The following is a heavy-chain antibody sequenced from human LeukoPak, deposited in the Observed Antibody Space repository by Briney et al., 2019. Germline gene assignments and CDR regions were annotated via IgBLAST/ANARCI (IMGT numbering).Heavy chain of an antibody. CDR3: AKASGSYPRGGSFFDY. Sequence: SETLSLTCTVSGGSISSYYWGWIRQPPGKGLEWIGSIYYSGSTYYNPSLKSRVTISVDTSKNQFSLKLSSVTAADTAVYYCAKASGSYPRGGSFFDYWGQGTLVTVSS. CDR2: IYYSGST. J-gene: IGHJ4*02. D-gene: IGHD1-26*01. CDR1: GGSISSYY. V-gene: IGHV4-39*01.